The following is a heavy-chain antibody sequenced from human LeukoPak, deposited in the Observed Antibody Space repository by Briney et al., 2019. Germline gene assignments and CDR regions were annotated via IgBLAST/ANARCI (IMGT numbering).Heavy chain of an antibody. CDR2: ITGRSDKT. V-gene: IGHV3-23*01. Sequence: GGSLRLSCAASGFNFNKYDMTWARQAPGKGLEWVSTITGRSDKTYYTDSVKGRFVTSRDNSKDTLYLQMNSLGAEDTALYYCAKGGWLDDLGQGALVTFSS. D-gene: IGHD6-19*01. CDR1: GFNFNKYD. J-gene: IGHJ4*02. CDR3: AKGGWLDD.